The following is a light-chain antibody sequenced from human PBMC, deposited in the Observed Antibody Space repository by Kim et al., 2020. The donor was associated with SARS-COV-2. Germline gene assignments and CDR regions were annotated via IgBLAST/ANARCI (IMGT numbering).Light chain of an antibody. CDR1: GNNVGNKG. V-gene: IGLV10-54*01. J-gene: IGLJ3*02. Sequence: TATLPCTGQGNNVGNKGAVWLQQYQRHPPKLLSYRDNTRPSGLSEKLSASRSGNTASLTITGLQPEDEAAYYCSAWDSSFSAWVFGGGTQLTVL. CDR3: SAWDSSFSAWV. CDR2: RDN.